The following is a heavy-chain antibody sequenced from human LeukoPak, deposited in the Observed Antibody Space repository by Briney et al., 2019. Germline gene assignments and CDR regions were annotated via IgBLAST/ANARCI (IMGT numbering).Heavy chain of an antibody. CDR3: ATSGYTYGALDI. CDR2: IIAYNGNT. Sequence: ASVKVSCTASGYTFTSYGFNWVRQAPGQGLEWMGWIIAYNGNTNYAQKLQGRVTMTTDTSTSTAYMELRSLRSDDTAVYYCATSGYTYGALDIWGQRTMVTVSS. J-gene: IGHJ3*02. CDR1: GYTFTSYG. D-gene: IGHD5-18*01. V-gene: IGHV1-18*01.